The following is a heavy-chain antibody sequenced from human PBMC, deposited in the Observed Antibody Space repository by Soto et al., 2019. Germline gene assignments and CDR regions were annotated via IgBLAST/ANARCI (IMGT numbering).Heavy chain of an antibody. V-gene: IGHV5-10-1*01. CDR2: IDPSDSYT. D-gene: IGHD4-4*01. Sequence: GESLKISCKGSGYSFTSYWISWVRQMPGKGLEWMGRIDPSDSYTNYSPSFQGHVTISADKSISTAYLQWSSLKASDTAMYYCTTDSYSSITVVRFDYWGQGTVVTVSS. CDR1: GYSFTSYW. J-gene: IGHJ4*02. CDR3: TTDSYSSITVVRFDY.